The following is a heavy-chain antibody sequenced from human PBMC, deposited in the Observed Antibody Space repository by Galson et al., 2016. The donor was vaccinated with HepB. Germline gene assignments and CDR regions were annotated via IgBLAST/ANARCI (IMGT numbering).Heavy chain of an antibody. D-gene: IGHD6-13*01. J-gene: IGHJ6*03. V-gene: IGHV3-21*01. CDR2: TSSSSSDI. Sequence: SLRLSCAASAFTCSYYSLNWVCQAPGKGLEWVSSTSSSSSDIYYADSANGRFTISRDNAKNSLYLQMNSLRAEDTAVYYCARDLIAAAGRTFYYYYYYMDVWGKGTTVTVSS. CDR1: AFTCSYYS. CDR3: ARDLIAAAGRTFYYYYYYMDV.